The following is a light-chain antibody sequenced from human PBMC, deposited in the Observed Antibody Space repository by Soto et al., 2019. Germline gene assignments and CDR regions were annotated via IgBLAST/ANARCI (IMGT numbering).Light chain of an antibody. V-gene: IGKV3-15*01. CDR1: QSVSSY. J-gene: IGKJ4*01. CDR3: QQYSKWPLT. Sequence: EIVMTQSPATLSVSPGERATLSCRASQSVSSYLAWYQQKPGQGPRVLIYGASTRATGIPARFSGSGSGTEFILTISSLQSEDFAVYYCQQYSKWPLTFGGGTKVDI. CDR2: GAS.